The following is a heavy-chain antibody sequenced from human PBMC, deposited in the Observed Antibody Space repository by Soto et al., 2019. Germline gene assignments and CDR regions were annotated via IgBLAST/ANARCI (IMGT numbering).Heavy chain of an antibody. CDR3: AREGRGKKAGYNGLVSLGY. CDR1: GSRFSNYV. CDR2: IIPIFNST. D-gene: IGHD2-2*02. Sequence: QVQLVQSGAEVKTPGSSLKVSCKVSGSRFSNYVISWVRQAPGHGLEWLGRIIPIFNSTKYAQSFQGRVTIPADKSTSTASLELSSLSSDDTAVYYCAREGRGKKAGYNGLVSLGYWGQGTLVTVSS. V-gene: IGHV1-69*06. J-gene: IGHJ4*02.